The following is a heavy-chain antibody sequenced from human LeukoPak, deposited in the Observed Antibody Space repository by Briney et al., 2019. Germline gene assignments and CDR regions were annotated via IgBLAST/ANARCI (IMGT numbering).Heavy chain of an antibody. D-gene: IGHD3-9*01. CDR1: GFSLSDYV. Sequence: GGSVRLSRVASGFSLSDYVMSWLRQAPGREGEWVSAISASDGSTYYADSVRGRFTISRDKSKNTLYLQMNSLRDEDTAVYYCAKLYYDILTGYQNYWYFDLWGRGTLVIASS. CDR3: AKLYYDILTGYQNYWYFDL. CDR2: ISASDGST. V-gene: IGHV3-23*01. J-gene: IGHJ2*01.